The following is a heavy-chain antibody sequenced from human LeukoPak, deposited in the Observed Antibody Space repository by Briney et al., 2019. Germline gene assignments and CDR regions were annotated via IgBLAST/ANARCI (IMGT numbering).Heavy chain of an antibody. CDR2: INPNSGGT. Sequence: ASVKVSCKASGYTFTGYYMHWVRQAPGQGLEWMGWINPNSGGTNYAQKFQGRVTMTRDTSISTAYMELSRLRSDDTAVYYCARDRRYSYGYRFEPWGQGTLVTVSS. D-gene: IGHD5-18*01. J-gene: IGHJ5*02. CDR1: GYTFTGYY. CDR3: ARDRRYSYGYRFEP. V-gene: IGHV1-2*02.